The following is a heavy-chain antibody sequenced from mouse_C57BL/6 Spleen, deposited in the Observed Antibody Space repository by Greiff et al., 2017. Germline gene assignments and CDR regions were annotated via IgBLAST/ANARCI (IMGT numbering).Heavy chain of an antibody. J-gene: IGHJ2*01. CDR1: GYAFSSSW. D-gene: IGHD3-2*02. V-gene: IGHV1-82*01. CDR3: ARSRVRGYYFDY. CDR2: IYPGDGDT. Sequence: VQLQQSGPELVKPGASVKISCKASGYAFSSSWMNWVKQRPGKGLEWIGRIYPGDGDTNYNGKFKGKATLTADKSSSTAYMQLSSLTSEDSAVYFCARSRVRGYYFDYWGQGTTLTVSS.